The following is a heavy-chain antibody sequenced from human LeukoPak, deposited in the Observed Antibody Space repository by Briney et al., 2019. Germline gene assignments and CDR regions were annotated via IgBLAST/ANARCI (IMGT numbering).Heavy chain of an antibody. CDR1: GFTFSSYG. CDR2: IRYDGSNK. J-gene: IGHJ3*02. Sequence: PGGSLRLSCAASGFTFSSYGMHWVRQAPGKGLEWVAFIRYDGSNKYYADSVKGRFTISRDNSKNTLYLQMNSLRAEDTAVYYCAKGVARHYYGACDAFDIWGQGTMVTVSS. D-gene: IGHD3-10*01. CDR3: AKGVARHYYGACDAFDI. V-gene: IGHV3-30*02.